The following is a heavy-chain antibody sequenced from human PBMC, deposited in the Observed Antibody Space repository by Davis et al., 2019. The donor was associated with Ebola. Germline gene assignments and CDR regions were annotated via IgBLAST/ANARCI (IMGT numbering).Heavy chain of an antibody. D-gene: IGHD1-26*01. V-gene: IGHV3-23*01. CDR3: ASREVGLHNLF. J-gene: IGHJ4*02. CDR1: GFTFSAHA. Sequence: GGSLRLSCAASGFTFSAHARYWVRQAPGKGLEWVSIIGLDYDTYYPDSVKGRFTISRDNSKNTLYLQMSSLTAEDTGVYYCASREVGLHNLFWGQGTLVTVSS. CDR2: IGLDYDT.